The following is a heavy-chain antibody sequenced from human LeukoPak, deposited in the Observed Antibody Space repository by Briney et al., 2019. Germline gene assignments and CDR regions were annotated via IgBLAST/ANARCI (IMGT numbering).Heavy chain of an antibody. CDR2: INHSGST. CDR3: ARSGAPIDY. Sequence: SETLSLTCAVYGGSFSGYYWSWIRQPPGKGLEWIGEINHSGSTNYNPSLKSRVTISVDTSKNQFSLRLSSVTAADTAVYYCARSGAPIDYWGQGTLVTVSS. V-gene: IGHV4-34*01. J-gene: IGHJ4*02. CDR1: GGSFSGYY. D-gene: IGHD7-27*01.